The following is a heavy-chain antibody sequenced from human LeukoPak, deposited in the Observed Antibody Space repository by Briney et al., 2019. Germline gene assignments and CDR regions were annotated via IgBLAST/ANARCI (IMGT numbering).Heavy chain of an antibody. J-gene: IGHJ4*02. CDR2: IWYDGSNK. D-gene: IGHD3-22*01. CDR3: ATGSGYYYDH. Sequence: GRSLRLSCAASGFTFSSYGMHWVRQAPGKGLEWVAVIWYDGSNKYYADSVKGRFTISRDNSKNTLYVQMDSLRVEDTAVYYCATGSGYYYDHWGQGTLVTVSS. CDR1: GFTFSSYG. V-gene: IGHV3-33*01.